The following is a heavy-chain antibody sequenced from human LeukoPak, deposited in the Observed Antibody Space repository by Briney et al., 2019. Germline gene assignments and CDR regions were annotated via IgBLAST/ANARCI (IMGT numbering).Heavy chain of an antibody. V-gene: IGHV3-21*01. D-gene: IGHD3-22*01. Sequence: GGSLTLSCPPSGFTVSSNYRSWVRQAPGKGREGVSSISISSSYIYYADSVKGRFTISRDNAKNSLYLQMNSLRAEDTAVYYCARTLNYYDSSGYLNYFDYWGQGTLVTVSS. CDR1: GFTVSSNY. CDR2: ISISSSYI. J-gene: IGHJ4*02. CDR3: ARTLNYYDSSGYLNYFDY.